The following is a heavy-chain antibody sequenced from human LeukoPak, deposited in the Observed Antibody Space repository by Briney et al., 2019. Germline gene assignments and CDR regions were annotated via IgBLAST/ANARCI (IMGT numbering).Heavy chain of an antibody. CDR3: ARDAGITMIVAIPPNDAFDI. CDR1: GYTFTSYG. CDR2: ISAYNGNT. J-gene: IGHJ3*02. Sequence: ASVKVSCKASGYTFTSYGISWVRQAPGQGLEWMGWISAYNGNTNYAQKLQGRVTMTTDTSTSTAYMELRSLRSDDTAVYYCARDAGITMIVAIPPNDAFDIWGQGTMVTVSS. D-gene: IGHD3-22*01. V-gene: IGHV1-18*01.